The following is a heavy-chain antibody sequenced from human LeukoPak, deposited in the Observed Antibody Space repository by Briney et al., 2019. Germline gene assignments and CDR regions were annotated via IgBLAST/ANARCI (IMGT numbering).Heavy chain of an antibody. V-gene: IGHV4-61*02. Sequence: SETLSLTCTVPGGSISSGSSYWSSIRQPAGTGLDLLGRIYTSGSTNYNPSLKSRVTISVDTSKNQFSLKLSSVTAADTAVYYCARRPIAGLTGYYYYYMDVWGKGTTVSVSS. CDR3: ARRPIAGLTGYYYYYMDV. J-gene: IGHJ6*03. D-gene: IGHD6-13*01. CDR1: GGSISSGSSY. CDR2: IYTSGST.